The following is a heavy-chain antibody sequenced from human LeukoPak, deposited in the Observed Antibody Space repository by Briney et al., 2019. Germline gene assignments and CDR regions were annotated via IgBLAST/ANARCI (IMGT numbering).Heavy chain of an antibody. CDR1: GFTFDDYA. D-gene: IGHD3-22*01. J-gene: IGHJ4*02. Sequence: PGGSLRLSCAASGFTFDDYAMHWVRQAPGKGLEWVSLICGDGGSTYYADSVKGRFTISRDNSKNSLYLQMNSLRTEDTALYYCAKDISTMIVVGNFDYWGQGTLVTVSS. CDR3: AKDISTMIVVGNFDY. CDR2: ICGDGGST. V-gene: IGHV3-43*02.